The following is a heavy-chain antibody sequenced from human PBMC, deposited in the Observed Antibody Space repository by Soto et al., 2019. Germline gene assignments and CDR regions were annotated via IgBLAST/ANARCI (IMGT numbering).Heavy chain of an antibody. J-gene: IGHJ4*02. D-gene: IGHD1-26*01. CDR1: GFTFRSYE. CDR3: ARLVGATYVDY. Sequence: PGGSLRLSCAASGFTFRSYEMNWVRQAPGKGLEWVSYISSVGDIMYYADSVKGRFTISRDNAKNSLFLQMNSLRAEDTAVYYCARLVGATYVDYWGQGTLVTVSS. V-gene: IGHV3-48*03. CDR2: ISSVGDIM.